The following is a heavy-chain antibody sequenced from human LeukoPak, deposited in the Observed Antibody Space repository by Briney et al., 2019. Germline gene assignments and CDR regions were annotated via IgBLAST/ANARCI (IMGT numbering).Heavy chain of an antibody. D-gene: IGHD3-3*01. J-gene: IGHJ4*02. CDR2: INSDGSST. CDR1: GFTFSSYW. CDR3: ARDRGGAYDFWSGYYTGYFDY. Sequence: GGSLRLSCAASGFTFSSYWMHWVRQAPGKGLVWVSRINSDGSSTSYADSVKGRFTISRDNAKNTLYLQMNSLRAKDTAVYYCARDRGGAYDFWSGYYTGYFDYWGQGTLVPVSS. V-gene: IGHV3-74*01.